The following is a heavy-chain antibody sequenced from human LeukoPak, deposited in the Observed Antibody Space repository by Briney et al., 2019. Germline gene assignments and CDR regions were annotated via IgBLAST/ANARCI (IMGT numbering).Heavy chain of an antibody. J-gene: IGHJ5*02. CDR1: GFTFSSYA. CDR2: ISSSGSTI. D-gene: IGHD2-2*01. V-gene: IGHV3-48*03. Sequence: GGSLRLSCAASGFTFSSYAMSWVRQAPGKGLEWVSYISSSGSTIYYADSVKGRFTISRDNAKNSLYLQMNSLRAEDTAVYYCASLGVVVVPAADTQNWFDPWGQGTLVTVSS. CDR3: ASLGVVVVPAADTQNWFDP.